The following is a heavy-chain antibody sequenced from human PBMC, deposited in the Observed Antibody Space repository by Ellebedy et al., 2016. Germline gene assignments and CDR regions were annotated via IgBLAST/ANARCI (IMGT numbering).Heavy chain of an antibody. CDR3: AKEADSSGYYYSSYYFDC. CDR1: GFTFSSYG. D-gene: IGHD3-22*01. V-gene: IGHV3-30*18. CDR2: ISYDGSNK. Sequence: GESLKISXAASGFTFSSYGMHWVRQAPGKGLEWVAVISYDGSNKYYADSVKGRFTISRDNSKNTLYLQMNSLRAEDTAVYYCAKEADSSGYYYSSYYFDCWGQGTLVTVSS. J-gene: IGHJ4*02.